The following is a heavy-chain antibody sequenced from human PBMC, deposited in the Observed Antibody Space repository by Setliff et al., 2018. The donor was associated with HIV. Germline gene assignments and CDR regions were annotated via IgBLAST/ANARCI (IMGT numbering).Heavy chain of an antibody. CDR2: IHSSGNT. D-gene: IGHD3-16*02. J-gene: IGHJ6*02. CDR3: ARHNVITYGGLIYDYLYYGLDV. Sequence: SETLSLTCAVYGGSLSDYYWSWIRQPPGKGLEWLGEIHSSGNTNYSPSLKGRVTISVDTSKSQFSLKVTSVTAADTAVYYCARHNVITYGGLIYDYLYYGLDVWGRGTPVTVSS. V-gene: IGHV4-34*01. CDR1: GGSLSDYY.